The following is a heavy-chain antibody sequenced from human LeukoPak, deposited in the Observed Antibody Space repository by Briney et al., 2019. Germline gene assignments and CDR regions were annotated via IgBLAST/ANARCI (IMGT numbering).Heavy chain of an antibody. CDR2: INPNSGTT. V-gene: IGHV1-2*02. J-gene: IGHJ3*02. Sequence: GASVKVSCKASGYTFIGYYIHWVRQAPGEGLEWMGWINPNSGTTKSAQKFQGRVTMTRDTSISTAYMELSSLRSDDTAVHYCARTHCGGDCYLNDAFDIWGQGTMVTVSS. CDR3: ARTHCGGDCYLNDAFDI. D-gene: IGHD2-21*01. CDR1: GYTFIGYY.